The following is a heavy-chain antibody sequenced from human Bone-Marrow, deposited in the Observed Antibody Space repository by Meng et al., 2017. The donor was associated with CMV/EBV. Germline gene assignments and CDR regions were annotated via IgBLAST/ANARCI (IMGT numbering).Heavy chain of an antibody. CDR3: ALMATTVYYYGMDV. CDR2: ISWNSGSI. CDR1: GFTFDDYA. Sequence: SLKISCAASGFTFDDYAMHWVRQAPGKGLEWVSGISWNSGSIGYADSVKGRFTISRDNAKNSLYLQMNSLRAEDTAVYYCALMATTVYYYGMDVWGQGTTVTVSS. V-gene: IGHV3-9*01. J-gene: IGHJ6*02. D-gene: IGHD5-24*01.